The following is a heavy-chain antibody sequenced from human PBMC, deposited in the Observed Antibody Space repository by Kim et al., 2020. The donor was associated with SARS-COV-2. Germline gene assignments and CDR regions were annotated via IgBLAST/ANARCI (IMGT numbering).Heavy chain of an antibody. CDR2: INTNTGNP. V-gene: IGHV7-4-1*02. CDR3: ARVPPNLIWSPASYYYYGMDV. CDR1: GYTFTSYA. J-gene: IGHJ6*02. D-gene: IGHD3-10*01. Sequence: ASVKVSCKASGYTFTSYAMNWVRQAPGQGLEWMGWINTNTGNPTYAQGFTGRFVFSLDTSVSTAYLQISSLKAEDTAVYYCARVPPNLIWSPASYYYYGMDVWGQGTTVTVSS.